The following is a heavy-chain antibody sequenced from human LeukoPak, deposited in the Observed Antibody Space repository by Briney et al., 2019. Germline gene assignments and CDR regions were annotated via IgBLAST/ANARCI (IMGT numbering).Heavy chain of an antibody. CDR3: ASVGVTIGGGGDY. CDR2: IIPILGMA. Sequence: AASVKASCKASGGTFSSYAISWVRQAPGQGLEWMGRIIPILGMANYAQKFQGRVTITADKSTSTAYMELSSLRSEDTAVYYCASVGVTIGGGGDYWGQGTLVTVSS. CDR1: GGTFSSYA. V-gene: IGHV1-69*04. D-gene: IGHD2-21*01. J-gene: IGHJ4*02.